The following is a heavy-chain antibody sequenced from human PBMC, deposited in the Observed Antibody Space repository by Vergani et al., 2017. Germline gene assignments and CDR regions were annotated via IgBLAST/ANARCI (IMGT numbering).Heavy chain of an antibody. CDR1: GFTFSSYS. CDR2: ISRSSSYI. J-gene: IGHJ4*02. CDR3: AREPMVRIFDY. Sequence: EVQLLESGGGFVQPGGSLRLSCAASGFTFSSYSMNWVRQAPGKGLEWVSSISRSSSYIYYADSVKGRFTISRDNAKNSLYLQMNSLRAEDTAVYYCAREPMVRIFDYWGQGTLVTVSS. V-gene: IGHV3-21*01. D-gene: IGHD3-10*01.